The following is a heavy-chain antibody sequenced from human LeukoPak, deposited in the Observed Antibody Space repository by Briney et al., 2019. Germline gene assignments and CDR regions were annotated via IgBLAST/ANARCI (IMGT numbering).Heavy chain of an antibody. V-gene: IGHV3-23*01. CDR2: ISGSGGST. D-gene: IGHD6-13*01. CDR1: GFTFSSYA. J-gene: IGHJ4*02. CDR3: AKDPRSSNYYFFDY. Sequence: GGSLRLSCAASGFTFSSYAMSWVRQAPGKGLEWVSGISGSGGSTYYADSVKGRFTISRDNSKNTLYLQMNSLRAEDTAVYYCAKDPRSSNYYFFDYWGQGTLVTVSS.